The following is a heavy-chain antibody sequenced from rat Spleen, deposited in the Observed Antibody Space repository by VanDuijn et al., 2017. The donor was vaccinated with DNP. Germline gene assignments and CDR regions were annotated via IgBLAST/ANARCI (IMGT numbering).Heavy chain of an antibody. D-gene: IGHD1-1*01. V-gene: IGHV3-1*01. CDR3: ARWVRYFDY. CDR2: INYSGTT. J-gene: IGHJ2*01. Sequence: QLQESGPGLVKPSQSLSLTCSVTGYSITSNYWGWIRKFPGNKMEWMGYINYSGTTAYNPSLRSRISITRDTSKNQFFLQLNSITTEDTATYYCARWVRYFDYWGQGVMVTVSS. CDR1: GYSITSNY.